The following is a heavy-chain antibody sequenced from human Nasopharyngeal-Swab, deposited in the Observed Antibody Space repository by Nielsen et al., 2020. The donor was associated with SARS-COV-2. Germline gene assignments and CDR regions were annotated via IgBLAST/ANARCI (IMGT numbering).Heavy chain of an antibody. CDR3: ARGDRLLYYYYGMDV. CDR1: GYTFTGYY. CDR2: INPNSGGT. J-gene: IGHJ6*02. D-gene: IGHD2-21*01. V-gene: IGHV1-2*06. Sequence: ASVKVSCKASGYTFTGYYMHWVRQAPGQGLEWMGRINPNSGGTNYAQKFQGRVTMTRNTSISTAYMGLSSLRSEDTAVYYCARGDRLLYYYYGMDVWGQGTTVTVSS.